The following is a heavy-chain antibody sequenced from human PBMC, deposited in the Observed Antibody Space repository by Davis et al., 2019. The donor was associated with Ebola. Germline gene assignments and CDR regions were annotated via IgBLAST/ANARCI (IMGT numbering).Heavy chain of an antibody. D-gene: IGHD6-13*01. CDR1: GFTFSDSA. V-gene: IGHV3-73*01. J-gene: IGHJ4*02. CDR3: AKSYTSSWYAH. CDR2: IRSKSNSYAT. Sequence: GGSLRLSCAASGFTFSDSAMHWVRQASGKGLEWVGRIRSKSNSYATTYAASVKGRFIISRDNSKNTLYLQMNSLRAEDTAAYYCAKSYTSSWYAHWGQGTLVTVSS.